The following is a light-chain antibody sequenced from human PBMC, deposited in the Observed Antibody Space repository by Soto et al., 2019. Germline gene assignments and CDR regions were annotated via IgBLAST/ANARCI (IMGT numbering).Light chain of an antibody. CDR3: QQYDQWWT. CDR2: GAS. Sequence: ETVMTQSPATLSVSTGERATFSCRASQSINTNLAWFQLKPGQAPRLLIYGASIRAAGIPARFSGSGSGTEFSLTISSLQSEDFGVFFCQQYDQWWTFGQGTKVDIK. V-gene: IGKV3-15*01. J-gene: IGKJ1*01. CDR1: QSINTN.